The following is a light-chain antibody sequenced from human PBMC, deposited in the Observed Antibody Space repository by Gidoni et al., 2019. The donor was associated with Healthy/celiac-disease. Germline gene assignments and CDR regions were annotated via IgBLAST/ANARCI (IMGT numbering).Light chain of an antibody. Sequence: LQLSQSPSFLSASVGDRVTITCRASQGISSYLAWYQQKPGKAPKLLIYAASTLQSGVPSRFSGSGSGTEFTLTISRLQPEDFATYYCQQLNSYPRTFGQGTKLEIK. CDR3: QQLNSYPRT. CDR1: QGISSY. CDR2: AAS. V-gene: IGKV1-9*01. J-gene: IGKJ2*02.